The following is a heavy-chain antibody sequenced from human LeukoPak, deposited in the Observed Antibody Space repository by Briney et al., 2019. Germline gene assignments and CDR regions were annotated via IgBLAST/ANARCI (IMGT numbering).Heavy chain of an antibody. CDR3: ARVAIVVVPAARMRNYYFDC. J-gene: IGHJ4*02. CDR1: GGSISSGGYS. Sequence: PSQTLSLTCAVSGGSISSGGYSWSWIRQPPGKGLEWIGFIYHSGSTYYNPSLKSRVTISVDRSKNQFSLKLSSVTAADTAVYYCARVAIVVVPAARMRNYYFDCWGQGTLVTVSS. CDR2: IYHSGST. D-gene: IGHD2-2*01. V-gene: IGHV4-30-2*01.